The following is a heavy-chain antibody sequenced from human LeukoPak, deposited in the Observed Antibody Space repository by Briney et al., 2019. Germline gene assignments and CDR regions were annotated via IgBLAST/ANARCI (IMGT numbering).Heavy chain of an antibody. V-gene: IGHV1-2*02. CDR3: ARVKKLMPEFEF. Sequence: ASVKVSCKSSGYTFIDYYIHWVRQAPGQGLEWMGWINPNSGATKYAQRFQGRVSMTRDTSINTAYMDLTNLRSDDTAIFYCARVKKLMPEFEFWGQGTLVTVSS. CDR2: INPNSGAT. D-gene: IGHD2-2*01. CDR1: GYTFIDYY. J-gene: IGHJ4*02.